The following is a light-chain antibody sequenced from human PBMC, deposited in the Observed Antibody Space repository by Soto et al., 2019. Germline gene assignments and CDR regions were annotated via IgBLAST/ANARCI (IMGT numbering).Light chain of an antibody. CDR2: SNN. CDR1: SSNIGAGFD. V-gene: IGLV1-40*01. CDR3: HSYDSSPV. J-gene: IGLJ1*01. Sequence: QSALTQPPSVSGAPGQRVTISCNGSSSNIGAGFDVHWYQQLPGTAPKLLIYSNNNRPSGVPDRISASKSGTSASLAITGLQAEDEADYYCHSYDSSPVFGTGTKLTVL.